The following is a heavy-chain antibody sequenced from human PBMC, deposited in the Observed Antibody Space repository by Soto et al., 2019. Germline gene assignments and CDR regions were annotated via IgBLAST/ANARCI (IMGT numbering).Heavy chain of an antibody. CDR1: GFTFSNYA. D-gene: IGHD6-19*01. CDR2: ITSAGST. CDR3: AKTDKFHSQSSGWANRFDS. V-gene: IGHV3-23*01. J-gene: IGHJ4*02. Sequence: EVQLLESGGDLAQPGGSLRLICAASGFTFSNYAMTWVRQSPGKGLEWVSTITSAGSTFYGDTVKGRFTISRDNSKSTLYLQMNSLGXEDTAVYYCAKTDKFHSQSSGWANRFDSWGQGTLVTV.